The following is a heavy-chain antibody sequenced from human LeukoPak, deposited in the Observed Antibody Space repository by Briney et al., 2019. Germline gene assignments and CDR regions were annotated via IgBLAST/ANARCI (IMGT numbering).Heavy chain of an antibody. Sequence: GASVKVSCRASAYTFTDYYIHWVRQAPGQGLEWMGRINPNTGDTNFAQKFQGRVTMTRDMFISTAFMDLSSLRSDDTAVYYCARYHYGLDYWGQGTLVTVSS. CDR2: INPNTGDT. J-gene: IGHJ4*02. V-gene: IGHV1-2*06. D-gene: IGHD4-17*01. CDR3: ARYHYGLDY. CDR1: AYTFTDYY.